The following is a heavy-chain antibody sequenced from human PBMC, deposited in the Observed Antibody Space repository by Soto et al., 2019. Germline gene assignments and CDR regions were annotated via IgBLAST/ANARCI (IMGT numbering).Heavy chain of an antibody. CDR1: GFTIGDYW. V-gene: IGHV3-7*01. Sequence: GGSLRLSCAASGFTIGDYWMSWVRQAPGKGLEWVANIKQDGSEKYYVDSVKGRFTISRDSAKSSLYLQMNSLRGEDTAVYYCARTIVVVVPDNFDHWGQGTLVTVSS. CDR3: ARTIVVVVPDNFDH. J-gene: IGHJ4*02. CDR2: IKQDGSEK. D-gene: IGHD3-22*01.